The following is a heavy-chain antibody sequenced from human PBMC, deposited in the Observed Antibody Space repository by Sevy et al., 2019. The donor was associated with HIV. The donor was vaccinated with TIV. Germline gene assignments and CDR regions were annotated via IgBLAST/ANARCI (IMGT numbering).Heavy chain of an antibody. CDR1: GFTFSSFA. Sequence: GGSLRLSCAASGFTFSSFAMSWVRHIPGKGLEWVSTINGRGGSAYYADSVKGRFTLSRDNSNNTVFLQMNRQRDEATAVYYCARPTPRIAPSSAAFFDYWGQGTLVTVSS. J-gene: IGHJ4*02. V-gene: IGHV3-23*01. CDR3: ARPTPRIAPSSAAFFDY. D-gene: IGHD1-26*01. CDR2: INGRGGSA.